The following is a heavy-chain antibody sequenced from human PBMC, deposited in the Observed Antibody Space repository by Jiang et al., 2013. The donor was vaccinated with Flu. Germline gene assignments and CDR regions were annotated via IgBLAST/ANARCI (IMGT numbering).Heavy chain of an antibody. D-gene: IGHD3-10*01. CDR3: ARDGRYYYGFGDYYNMTVYYYYYGMDV. CDR1: GYTFTSYG. Sequence: GAEVKKPGASVKVSCKASGYTFTSYGISWVRQAPGQGLEWMGWISAYNGNTNYAQKLQGRVTMTTDTSTSTAYMELRSLRSDDTAVYYCARDGRYYYGFGDYYNMTVYYYYYGMDVVGPRDHG. V-gene: IGHV1-18*01. J-gene: IGHJ6*02. CDR2: ISAYNGNT.